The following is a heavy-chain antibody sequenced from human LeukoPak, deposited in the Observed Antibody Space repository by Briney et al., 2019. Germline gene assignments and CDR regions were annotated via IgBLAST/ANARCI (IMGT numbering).Heavy chain of an antibody. V-gene: IGHV1-69*13. CDR1: GGILSSYA. CDR3: ARQPMPRSTFDY. Sequence: SVTVSCTASGGILSSYAISWVRQAPGQGLEWMGGIIPIFGTANYAQKFQGRVTITADDSTSTAYMELSSLRSEDTAVYYCARQPMPRSTFDYWGQGTLVTVSS. CDR2: IIPIFGTA. D-gene: IGHD1-1*01. J-gene: IGHJ4*02.